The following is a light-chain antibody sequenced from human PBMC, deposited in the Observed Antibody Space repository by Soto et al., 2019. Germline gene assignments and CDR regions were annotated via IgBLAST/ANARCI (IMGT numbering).Light chain of an antibody. Sequence: EIGVTQPPGTLFSCPGERATLSYRAGQSVSSIYLAWYQQKPGQAPRLLIYGASSRATGIPDRFSGSGSGTDFTLTISRVEPDDLAVYYCRQYGSAAPITLGQGTLLEIK. V-gene: IGKV3-20*01. J-gene: IGKJ5*01. CDR2: GAS. CDR3: RQYGSAAPIT. CDR1: QSVSSIY.